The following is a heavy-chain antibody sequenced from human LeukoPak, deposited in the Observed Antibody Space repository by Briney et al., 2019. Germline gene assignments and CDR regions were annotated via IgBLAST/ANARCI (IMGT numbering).Heavy chain of an antibody. CDR3: ATTGGRDV. D-gene: IGHD2-8*02. V-gene: IGHV3-23*05. CDR2: INSSGT. Sequence: GGSLRLSCAASGFTFSSYAMTWVRQAPGKGLQWVSAINSSGTYYADSVKGRFTISRDNSKNTLYLQMNSLRAEDTAVYYCATTGGRDVWGKGTTVTVSS. CDR1: GFTFSSYA. J-gene: IGHJ6*04.